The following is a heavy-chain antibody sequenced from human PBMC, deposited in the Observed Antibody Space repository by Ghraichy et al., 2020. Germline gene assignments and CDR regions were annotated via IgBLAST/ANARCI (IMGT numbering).Heavy chain of an antibody. J-gene: IGHJ1*01. CDR3: ASADGRLYFQN. V-gene: IGHV3-74*01. Sequence: GESLNISCAASGFIFSSYWMHWVRQVPGKGLVWVSRVNSDGTSTTYADSVKGRFTMSRDNAKNTLYLQMNSLRAEDTAMYYCASADGRLYFQNWGQGTLVTVSS. CDR2: VNSDGTST. CDR1: GFIFSSYW.